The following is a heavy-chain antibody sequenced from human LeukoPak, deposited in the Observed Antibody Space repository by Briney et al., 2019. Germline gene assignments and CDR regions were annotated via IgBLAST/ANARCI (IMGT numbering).Heavy chain of an antibody. CDR3: ARDHRTARLRFLEWLPDPYWYFDL. J-gene: IGHJ2*01. CDR1: GHSIINSYY. Sequence: SETLSLTCSVSGHSIINSYYWGWIRQPPGKGLEWIGSIYHTGSTNYNPSLKSRVTISVDTSKNQFSLKLKSVTAADTAVYYCARDHRTARLRFLEWLPDPYWYFDLWGRGTLVTVSS. D-gene: IGHD3-3*01. V-gene: IGHV4-38-2*02. CDR2: IYHTGST.